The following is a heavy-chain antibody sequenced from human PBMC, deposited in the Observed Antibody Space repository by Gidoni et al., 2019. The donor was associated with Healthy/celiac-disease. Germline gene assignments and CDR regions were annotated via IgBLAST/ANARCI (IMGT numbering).Heavy chain of an antibody. CDR3: AGYYDSSGYYPPFGY. Sequence: EVQRLESGGGLVQPGGSLRLSCAASGFTFSSDAMSWVRQAPGKGLEWVSAISGSGGSTYYADSVKGRFTISRDNSKNTLYLQMNSLRAEDTAVYYCAGYYDSSGYYPPFGYWGQGTLVTVSS. V-gene: IGHV3-23*01. J-gene: IGHJ4*02. D-gene: IGHD3-22*01. CDR2: ISGSGGST. CDR1: GFTFSSDA.